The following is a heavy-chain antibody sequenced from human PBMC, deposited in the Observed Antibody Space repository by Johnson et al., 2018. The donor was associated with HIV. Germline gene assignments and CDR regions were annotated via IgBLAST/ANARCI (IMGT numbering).Heavy chain of an antibody. D-gene: IGHD3-10*01. CDR2: ISWNSGSI. V-gene: IGHV3-9*01. J-gene: IGHJ3*01. Sequence: VQLVESGGGVVQPGRSLRLSCAASGFTFDDYAMHWVRQAPGKGLEWVSGISWNSGSIGYADSVKGRFTISRDNAKNSLYLQMNSLRAEDTAVYYCARGGLLWFGHPADWGQGTMVTVSS. CDR3: ARGGLLWFGHPAD. CDR1: GFTFDDYA.